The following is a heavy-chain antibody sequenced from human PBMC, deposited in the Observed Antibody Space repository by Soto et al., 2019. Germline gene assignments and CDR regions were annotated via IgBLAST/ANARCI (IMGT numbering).Heavy chain of an antibody. D-gene: IGHD3-16*01. CDR1: GFTYTDFA. CDR2: ISYDGSDK. J-gene: IGHJ6*02. Sequence: VQLVESGGGEVQPGRSLRLSCAASGFTYTDFALHWVRQAPGKGLEWVAIISYDGSDKYYADSVKGQFAIARDNPKNTLYLEVNCRRPEDPAVYFCARPVWDSYYAIGAWGQATTVTVFS. V-gene: IGHV3-30*09. CDR3: ARPVWDSYYAIGA.